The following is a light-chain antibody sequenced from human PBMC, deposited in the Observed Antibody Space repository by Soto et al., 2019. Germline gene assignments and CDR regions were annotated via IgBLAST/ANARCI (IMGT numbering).Light chain of an antibody. Sequence: QSALTQPASVSGSPGQSITISCTGTSSDVGSYNLVSWYQQHPGKAPKLMIYEVNKGPSGVSNRFSGSKSGNTASLTISGLKAEDEADYYCCSYAGSSTVIFGGGTKLTVL. V-gene: IGLV2-23*02. CDR1: SSDVGSYNL. CDR3: CSYAGSSTVI. CDR2: EVN. J-gene: IGLJ2*01.